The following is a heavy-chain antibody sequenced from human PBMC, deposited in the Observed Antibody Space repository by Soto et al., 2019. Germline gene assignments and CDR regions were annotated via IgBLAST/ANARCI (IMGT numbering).Heavy chain of an antibody. CDR3: AGVATPDGDY. D-gene: IGHD5-12*01. Sequence: QVQLVQSGADVKKPGSSVKVSCKASGGTFSTYSISWVRQAPGQGLEWMGRTIPFLGIATYAQNFQGRVTITADKSTRTVYMEMSSLRSDDTAVYYCAGVATPDGDYWGQGTLVTVSS. CDR2: TIPFLGIA. V-gene: IGHV1-69*02. J-gene: IGHJ4*02. CDR1: GGTFSTYS.